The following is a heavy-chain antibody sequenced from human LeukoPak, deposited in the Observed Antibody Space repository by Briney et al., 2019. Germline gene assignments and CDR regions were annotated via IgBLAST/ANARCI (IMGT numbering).Heavy chain of an antibody. CDR1: GGSFSGYY. J-gene: IGHJ4*02. V-gene: IGHV4-34*01. D-gene: IGHD3-22*01. CDR3: ARSTRYYDDSSGYYAFVY. Sequence: PSETLSLTCAVYGGSFSGYYWSWIRQPPGKGLEWIREINHSGSTNYNPSLKSRVTISVDTSKNQFSLKLSSVTAADTAVYYCARSTRYYDDSSGYYAFVYWGQGTLVTVSS. CDR2: INHSGST.